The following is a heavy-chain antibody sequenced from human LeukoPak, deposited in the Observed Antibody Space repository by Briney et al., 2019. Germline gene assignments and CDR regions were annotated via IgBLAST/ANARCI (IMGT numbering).Heavy chain of an antibody. Sequence: SETLSLTCTVSGGSISSYYWSWIRQPPGKGLEWIGYIYYSGSTNYNPSLKCRVTISVDTSKNQFSLKLSSVTAADTAVYYCARLGHPYYYYYGMDVWGQGTTVTVSS. CDR1: GGSISSYY. CDR3: ARLGHPYYYYYGMDV. V-gene: IGHV4-59*08. J-gene: IGHJ6*02. CDR2: IYYSGST.